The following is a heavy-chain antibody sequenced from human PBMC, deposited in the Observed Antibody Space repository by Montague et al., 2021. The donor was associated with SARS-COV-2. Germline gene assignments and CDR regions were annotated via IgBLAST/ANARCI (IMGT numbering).Heavy chain of an antibody. V-gene: IGHV4-39*01. CDR1: GGSISSSSYY. Sequence: SETLSLTCTVSGGSISSSSYYWGWIRQPPRKGLEWIGSIYYSGSTYYNPSLKSRVTISVDTSKNQFSLKLSSVTAADTAVYYCARHPRGYYDYVWGSPSYYFDYWGQGTLVTVSS. CDR2: IYYSGST. J-gene: IGHJ4*02. CDR3: ARHPRGYYDYVWGSPSYYFDY. D-gene: IGHD3-16*01.